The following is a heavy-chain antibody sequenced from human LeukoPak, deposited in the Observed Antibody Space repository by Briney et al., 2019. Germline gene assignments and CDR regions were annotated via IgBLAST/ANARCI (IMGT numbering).Heavy chain of an antibody. CDR1: AFTFSSYS. Sequence: PGGSLRLSCAASAFTFSSYSMIWVRQAPGKGLEWVSYISSSSSTIYYADSVKGRFTISRDNAKNSLYLQMNSLRAEDTAVYYCARGGVPGVTAIQSHAFDIWGQGTMVTVSS. V-gene: IGHV3-48*04. CDR3: ARGGVPGVTAIQSHAFDI. J-gene: IGHJ3*02. D-gene: IGHD2-21*02. CDR2: ISSSSSTI.